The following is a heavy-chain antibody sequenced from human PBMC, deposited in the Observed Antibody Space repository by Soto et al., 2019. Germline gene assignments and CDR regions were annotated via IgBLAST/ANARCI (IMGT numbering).Heavy chain of an antibody. Sequence: QVQLVQSAAEVKEPGSSVKISCKAPGDTLINYSFSWMRQAPGQGLEWIGGIVPTSGGPNSADKFDDRVTITADRSTGTVTMQLSSLTSDDTAVYYCARVGIRLIPADLGGGYHFQGLDVWGQGTKITVS. J-gene: IGHJ6*02. V-gene: IGHV1-69*01. D-gene: IGHD2-2*01. CDR2: IVPTSGGP. CDR1: GDTLINYS. CDR3: ARVGIRLIPADLGGGYHFQGLDV.